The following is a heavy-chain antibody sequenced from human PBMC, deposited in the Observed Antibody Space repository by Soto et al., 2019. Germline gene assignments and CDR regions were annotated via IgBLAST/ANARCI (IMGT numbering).Heavy chain of an antibody. D-gene: IGHD5-12*01. CDR2: IHYSGST. J-gene: IGHJ4*02. CDR1: GGSISSGGYY. CDR3: ARDSSSGYDVFDY. Sequence: KPSETLSLTCTVSGGSISSGGYYWSWIRQHPGKGLEWIGYIHYSGSTYYNPSLKSRVTISVDTPKNQFSLKLSSVTAADTAVYYCARDSSSGYDVFDYWGQGTLVTVSS. V-gene: IGHV4-31*03.